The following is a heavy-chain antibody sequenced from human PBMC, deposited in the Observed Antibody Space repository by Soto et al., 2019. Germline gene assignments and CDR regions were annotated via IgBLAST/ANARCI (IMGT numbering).Heavy chain of an antibody. D-gene: IGHD6-19*01. CDR3: ARGRLVAGTVDY. J-gene: IGHJ4*02. CDR1: GYTFTSYD. CDR2: MNPSTGST. V-gene: IGHV1-8*01. Sequence: QVQLVQSGAEVKKPGASVKVSCKASGYTFTSYDIKWVRQATGQGLEWMGWMNPSTGSTGFAQKFQGRGTMISNTSHSTAYLELSSLTSEDTAVCYCARGRLVAGTVDYWGQGTLVTVSS.